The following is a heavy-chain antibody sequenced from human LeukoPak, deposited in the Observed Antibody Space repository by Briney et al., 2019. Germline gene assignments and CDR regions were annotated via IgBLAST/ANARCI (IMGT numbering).Heavy chain of an antibody. CDR2: IYYSGST. J-gene: IGHJ4*02. V-gene: IGHV4-39*07. CDR3: ARDRSGWYADY. Sequence: PSETLSLTCTVSGGSISSSSYYWGWIRQPPGKGLEWIGSIYYSGSTYYNPSLKSRVTISVDTSKNQFSLKLSSVTAADTAVYYCARDRSGWYADYWGQGTLVTVSS. CDR1: GGSISSSSYY. D-gene: IGHD6-19*01.